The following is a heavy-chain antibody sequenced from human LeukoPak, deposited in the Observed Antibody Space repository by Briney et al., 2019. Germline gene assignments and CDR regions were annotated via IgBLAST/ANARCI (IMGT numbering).Heavy chain of an antibody. CDR2: ISTHNGKT. CDR3: ARQYCITTDCSLIQTYFDY. V-gene: IGHV1-18*01. D-gene: IGHD3-10*01. J-gene: IGHJ4*02. CDR1: GDTFINYG. Sequence: ASVKVSCKTPGDTFINYGINWVRQAPGQGLEWMGWISTHNGKTHYAQNFQDRITMTTDTSTSAAYLELRSLRSDDTTVYFCARQYCITTDCSLIQTYFDYWGQGTLVTVSS.